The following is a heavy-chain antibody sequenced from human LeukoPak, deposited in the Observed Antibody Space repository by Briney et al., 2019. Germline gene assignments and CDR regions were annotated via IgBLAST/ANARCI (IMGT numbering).Heavy chain of an antibody. CDR2: IYGGGDT. V-gene: IGHV3-53*01. Sequence: SGGCLRLSCVVSGFSVSNDYMSWVRQARGKGLEWVSVIYGGGDTHHADSVRRRFTISRDNFEHTLLLQMHSLRAEHTPVYYCTSSLPSSHHFFDSWRQAALATVS. CDR1: GFSVSNDY. CDR3: TSSLPSSHHFFDS. D-gene: IGHD2-2*01. J-gene: IGHJ4*02.